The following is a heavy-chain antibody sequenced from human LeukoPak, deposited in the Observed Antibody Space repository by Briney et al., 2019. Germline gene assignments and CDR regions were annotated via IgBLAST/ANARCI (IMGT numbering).Heavy chain of an antibody. V-gene: IGHV1-18*01. J-gene: IGHJ5*02. D-gene: IGHD5-12*01. Sequence: ASVKVACKASGYTFTSYGISWVRQAPGQGLEWMGWISAYNGNTNYAQKLQGRVTVTTDTSTSTAYMELRSLRSDDTAVYYCARGYDYPNWFDPWGQGTLVTVSS. CDR2: ISAYNGNT. CDR3: ARGYDYPNWFDP. CDR1: GYTFTSYG.